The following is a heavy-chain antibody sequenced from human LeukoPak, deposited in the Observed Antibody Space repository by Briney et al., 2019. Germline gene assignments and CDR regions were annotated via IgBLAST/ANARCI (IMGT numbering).Heavy chain of an antibody. Sequence: GGSLRLSCAASGFTVSSNYMSWVRQAPGKGLEWVSEIYSDGSTYYAASAKGRFSISRDNSKNTVYLQMNSLRGEDTAVYYCARELRQHGVFDIWGQGTMVTVSS. CDR1: GFTVSSNY. J-gene: IGHJ3*02. CDR2: IYSDGST. CDR3: ARELRQHGVFDI. V-gene: IGHV3-53*01. D-gene: IGHD6-13*01.